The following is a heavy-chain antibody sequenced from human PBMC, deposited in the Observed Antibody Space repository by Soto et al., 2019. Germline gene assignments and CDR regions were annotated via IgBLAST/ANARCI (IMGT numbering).Heavy chain of an antibody. CDR3: AKDLSDILTGPTDY. Sequence: PVGSLRLSCAASGFTFSSYGMHWVRQAPGKGLEWVAVISYDGSNKYYADSVKGRFTISRDNSKNTLYLQMNSLRAEDTAVYYYAKDLSDILTGPTDYWGQGTLVTVSS. V-gene: IGHV3-30*18. CDR2: ISYDGSNK. D-gene: IGHD3-9*01. CDR1: GFTFSSYG. J-gene: IGHJ4*02.